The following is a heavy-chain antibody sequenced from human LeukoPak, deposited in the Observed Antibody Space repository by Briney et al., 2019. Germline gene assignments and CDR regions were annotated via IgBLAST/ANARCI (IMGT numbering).Heavy chain of an antibody. CDR1: GFTFSSYS. V-gene: IGHV3-30-3*01. CDR2: ISHDGSKK. J-gene: IGHJ6*02. D-gene: IGHD4-11*01. CDR3: VRDYSLIGGYYYYGVDV. Sequence: PGGSLRLSCAASGFTFSSYSIHWVRQAPGKGLEWVAVISHDGSKKYYADSVKGRFTISRDNSKNTLYLQMDSLRGEDTAVYYCVRDYSLIGGYYYYGVDVWGQGTTVTVSS.